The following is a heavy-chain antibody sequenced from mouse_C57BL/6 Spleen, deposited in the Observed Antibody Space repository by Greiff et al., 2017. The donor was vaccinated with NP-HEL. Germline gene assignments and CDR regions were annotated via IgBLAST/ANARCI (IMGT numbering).Heavy chain of an antibody. CDR1: GYTFTSYW. CDR3: ARSATITTVVAPFDD. D-gene: IGHD1-1*01. CDR2: IDPSDSYT. J-gene: IGHJ2*01. Sequence: QVQLQQPGAELVMPGASVKLSCKASGYTFTSYWMHWVKQRPGQGLEWIGEIDPSDSYTNYNQKFKGKSTLTVDKSSSTAYMQLSSLTSEDSAVYYCARSATITTVVAPFDDWGQGTTLTVSS. V-gene: IGHV1-69*01.